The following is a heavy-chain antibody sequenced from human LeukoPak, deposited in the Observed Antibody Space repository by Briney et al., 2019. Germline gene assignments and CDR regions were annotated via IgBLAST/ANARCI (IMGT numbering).Heavy chain of an antibody. CDR3: ARQFLEWGWRGSFDI. V-gene: IGHV4-39*01. J-gene: IGHJ3*02. CDR2: IYYSSSGST. D-gene: IGHD3-3*01. CDR1: GGSISSDTDY. Sequence: SSETLSLTCSVSGGSISSDTDYWGWIRQPPGKGLEWIGSIYYSSSGSTYYNPSLKSRVTISVDTSKNQFSLKLTSMTAADTAVYYCARQFLEWGWRGSFDIWGQGTMVTVSS.